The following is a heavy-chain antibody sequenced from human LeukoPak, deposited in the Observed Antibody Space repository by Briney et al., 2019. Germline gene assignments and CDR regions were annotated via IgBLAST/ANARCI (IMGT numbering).Heavy chain of an antibody. D-gene: IGHD3-22*01. CDR3: ARDYYDSSGYSLFDY. J-gene: IGHJ4*02. CDR1: GFTFSSYS. V-gene: IGHV3-21*01. Sequence: GGSLRLSCAASGFTFSSYSMNRVRQAPGKGLEWVSSISSSSSYIYYADSVKGRFTISRDNAKNSLYLQMNSLRAEDTAVYYCARDYYDSSGYSLFDYWGQGTLVTVSS. CDR2: ISSSSSYI.